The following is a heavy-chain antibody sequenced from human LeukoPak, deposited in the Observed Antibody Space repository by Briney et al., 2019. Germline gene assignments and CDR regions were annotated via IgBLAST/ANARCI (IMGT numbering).Heavy chain of an antibody. CDR3: AGDGSGGGSCYYY. CDR1: GGTFSSYA. CDR2: IIPIFGTA. D-gene: IGHD2-15*01. J-gene: IGHJ4*02. Sequence: GASVKVSCKASGGTFSSYAISWVRQAPGQGLEWMRRIIPIFGTANYAQKFQGRVTITTDESTSTAYMELSSLRSEDTAVYYCAGDGSGGGSCYYYWGQGTLVTVSS. V-gene: IGHV1-69*05.